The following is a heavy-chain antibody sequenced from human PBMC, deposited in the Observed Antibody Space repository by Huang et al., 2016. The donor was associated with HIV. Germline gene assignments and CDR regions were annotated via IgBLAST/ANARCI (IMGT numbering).Heavy chain of an antibody. D-gene: IGHD3-9*01. Sequence: EVLLVESGGGLVKPGGSLRLSCVASGFTFKNYNMNWVRQAPGKGWECFSSISYSGSYIYYADALKGRFTISRDNAKNSVSLQMNSLRHDDTAVYYCATNYDILTGFEYWGRGTLVTVSS. V-gene: IGHV3-21*04. CDR2: ISYSGSYI. CDR3: ATNYDILTGFEY. J-gene: IGHJ4*02. CDR1: GFTFKNYN.